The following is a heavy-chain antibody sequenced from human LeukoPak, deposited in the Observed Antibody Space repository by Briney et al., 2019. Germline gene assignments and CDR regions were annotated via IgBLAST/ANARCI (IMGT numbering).Heavy chain of an antibody. D-gene: IGHD5-12*01. J-gene: IGHJ4*02. CDR1: GGSISSYY. CDR3: ARDARGGYDDHLFDY. Sequence: SETLSLTCTVSGGSISSYYWSWIRQPAGKGLEWIGRIYTSGSTNYNPSLKSRVTMSVDTSKNQFSLKLSSVTAADTAVYYSARDARGGYDDHLFDYWGQGTLVTVSS. V-gene: IGHV4-4*07. CDR2: IYTSGST.